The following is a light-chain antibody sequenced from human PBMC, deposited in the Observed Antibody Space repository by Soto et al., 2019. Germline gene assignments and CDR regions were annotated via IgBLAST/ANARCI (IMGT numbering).Light chain of an antibody. CDR1: QSVSSN. Sequence: EIVMTQSPATLSVSPGERATLSCRASQSVSSNLAWYQQKPGQAPRLLLYGASTRATGIPARFSGSGSGTECTRTISSLQSEDFAVYYCQQYNNWPPYTFGQGTKLEIK. CDR3: QQYNNWPPYT. J-gene: IGKJ2*01. CDR2: GAS. V-gene: IGKV3-15*01.